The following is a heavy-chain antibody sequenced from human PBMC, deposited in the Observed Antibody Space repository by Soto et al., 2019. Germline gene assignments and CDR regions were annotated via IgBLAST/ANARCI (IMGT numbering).Heavy chain of an antibody. V-gene: IGHV1-69*04. CDR3: AREERYFDWLRSSGMDV. CDR2: IIPILGIA. D-gene: IGHD3-9*01. Sequence: SVKVSCKASGGTFSSYTISWVRQAPGQGLEWMGRIIPILGIANYAQKFQGRVTITADKSTSTAYMELSSLRSEDTAVYYCAREERYFDWLRSSGMDVWGQGTTVTVSS. CDR1: GGTFSSYT. J-gene: IGHJ6*02.